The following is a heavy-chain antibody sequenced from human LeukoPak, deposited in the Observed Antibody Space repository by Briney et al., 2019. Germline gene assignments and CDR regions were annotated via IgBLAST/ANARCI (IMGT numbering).Heavy chain of an antibody. J-gene: IGHJ4*02. CDR3: ARGLGAGSYFDY. V-gene: IGHV3-20*04. CDR1: GYTFDDYG. Sequence: GGSLRLSCAASGYTFDDYGMSWVRQAPGKGLEWVSGINWNGGSTGYADSVKGRFTISRDNAKNSLYLQMNSLRAEDTALYYCARGLGAGSYFDYWGQGTLVTVSS. D-gene: IGHD3-16*01. CDR2: INWNGGST.